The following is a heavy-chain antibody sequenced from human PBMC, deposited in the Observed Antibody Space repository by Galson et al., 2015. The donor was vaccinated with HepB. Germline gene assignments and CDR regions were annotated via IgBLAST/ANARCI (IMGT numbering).Heavy chain of an antibody. CDR1: GFTFSSYA. CDR2: ISYDGSNK. Sequence: SLRLSCAASGFTFSSYAMHWVRQAPGKGLEWVAVISYDGSNKYYADSVKGRFTVSRDNSKNTLYLQMNSLRAEDTAVYYCARGRESDPYDFWSGYYGRPTDAFDIWGQGTMVTVSS. V-gene: IGHV3-30*04. J-gene: IGHJ3*02. D-gene: IGHD3-3*01. CDR3: ARGRESDPYDFWSGYYGRPTDAFDI.